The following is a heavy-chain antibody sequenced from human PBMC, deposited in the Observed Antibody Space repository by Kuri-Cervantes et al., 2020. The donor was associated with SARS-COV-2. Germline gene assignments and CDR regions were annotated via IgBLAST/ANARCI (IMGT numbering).Heavy chain of an antibody. CDR2: ISYDGSNK. J-gene: IGHJ4*02. D-gene: IGHD3-22*01. V-gene: IGHV3-30*18. CDR3: AKGGDMIVVVILRY. Sequence: GESLKISCAASGFTFSSYGMHWVRQAPGKGLEWVAVISYDGSNKYYADSVKGRFTISRDNSKNTLYPQMNSLRAEDTAVYYCAKGGDMIVVVILRYWGQGTLVTVSS. CDR1: GFTFSSYG.